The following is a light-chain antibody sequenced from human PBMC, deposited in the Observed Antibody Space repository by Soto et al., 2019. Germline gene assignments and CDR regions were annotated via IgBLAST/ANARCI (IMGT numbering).Light chain of an antibody. J-gene: IGKJ5*01. Sequence: IGVTHSAAALSFSPGERATLSCRAGVNVAGYLRWYQQKPGQTPRLLIYDGSNRATGIPARFSGSGSGTAHTLPISSIQPEDSAAYYCQQYNNCSQITFGQGTRLEIK. V-gene: IGKV3-11*01. CDR3: QQYNNCSQIT. CDR1: VNVAGY. CDR2: DGS.